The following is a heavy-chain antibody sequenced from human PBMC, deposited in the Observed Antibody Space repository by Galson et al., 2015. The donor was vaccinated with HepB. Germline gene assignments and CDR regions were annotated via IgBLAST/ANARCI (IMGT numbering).Heavy chain of an antibody. CDR3: ARIRVVGPLDYGDSRDPYYFDY. CDR2: IKQDGSEK. CDR1: GFTFSSYW. Sequence: SLRLSCAASGFTFSSYWMSWVRQAPGKGLEWVANIKQDGSEKYYVDSVKGRFTISRDNAKNSLYLQMNSLRAEDTAVYYCARIRVVGPLDYGDSRDPYYFDYWGQGTLVTVSS. D-gene: IGHD4-17*01. J-gene: IGHJ4*02. V-gene: IGHV3-7*01.